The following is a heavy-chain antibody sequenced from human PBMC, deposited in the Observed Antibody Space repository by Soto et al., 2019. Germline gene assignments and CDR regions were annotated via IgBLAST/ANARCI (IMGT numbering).Heavy chain of an antibody. CDR3: AHRGEIWCGELFISGAYNWFDP. V-gene: IGHV2-5*01. CDR1: GFSLSTSGVG. J-gene: IGHJ5*02. D-gene: IGHD3-10*01. CDR2: IYWNDDK. Sequence: QITLKESGPTLVKPTQTLTLTCTFSGFSLSTSGVGVGWIRQPPGKALEWLALIYWNDDKRYSPSLKSRLTITKDTSKSQVVRTMTNMDPVDTATYYCAHRGEIWCGELFISGAYNWFDPWGQGTLVTVSS.